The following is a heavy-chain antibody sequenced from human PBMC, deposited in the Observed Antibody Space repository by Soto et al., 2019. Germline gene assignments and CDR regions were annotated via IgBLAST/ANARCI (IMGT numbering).Heavy chain of an antibody. V-gene: IGHV2-70*01. Sequence: SGPTLVNPTQTLTLTCTFSGFSLSTSGMCVSWIRQPPGKALEWLALIDWDDDKYYSTSLKTRLTISKDTSKNQVVLTMTNMYPVDTATYYCAWILRDSGYSSSWYSARYYYGMDFWGQGTSVTVSS. CDR3: AWILRDSGYSSSWYSARYYYGMDF. CDR1: GFSLSTSGMC. J-gene: IGHJ6*02. D-gene: IGHD6-13*01. CDR2: IDWDDDK.